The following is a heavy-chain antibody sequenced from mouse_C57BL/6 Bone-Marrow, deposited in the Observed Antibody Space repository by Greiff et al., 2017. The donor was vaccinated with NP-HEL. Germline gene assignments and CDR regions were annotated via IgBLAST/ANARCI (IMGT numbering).Heavy chain of an antibody. Sequence: VQLQQPGAELVRPGTSVKLSCKASGYTFTSYWMHWVKQRPGQGLEWIGVIDPSDSYTNYNQKFKGKATLTVDTSSSTAYMQLSSLTSEDSAVYYCARYYGSGGGAMDYWGQGTSVTVSS. CDR3: ARYYGSGGGAMDY. CDR1: GYTFTSYW. CDR2: IDPSDSYT. V-gene: IGHV1-59*01. J-gene: IGHJ4*01. D-gene: IGHD1-1*01.